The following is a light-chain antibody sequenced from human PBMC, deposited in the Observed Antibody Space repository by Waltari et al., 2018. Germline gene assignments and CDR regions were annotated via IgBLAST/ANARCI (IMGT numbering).Light chain of an antibody. CDR3: CSYAASTISWV. CDR2: EDT. Sequence: QSALTPPASVSESPGQTITIPCTVTSSDVGRYNLLSWYHQHPGKAHKLIIYEDTKRPSGVSNRFSGSKSGNTASLTISGLQAEDESDYYCCSYAASTISWVFGGGTKLTVL. CDR1: SSDVGRYNL. J-gene: IGLJ3*02. V-gene: IGLV2-23*01.